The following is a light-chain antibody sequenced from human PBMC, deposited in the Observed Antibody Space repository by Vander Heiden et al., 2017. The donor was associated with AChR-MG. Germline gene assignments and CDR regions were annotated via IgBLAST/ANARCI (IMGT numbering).Light chain of an antibody. CDR1: QSVSGSS. Sequence: EIVLTQSPGSLSLSPGERATLSCRASQSVSGSSLAWYQHIPGQAPRLLIYGASTRATGIPDRFSGSGSGTDFILTISRLEPEDFAVYYCQQDGSSPWTFGQGTKVEVK. V-gene: IGKV3-20*01. J-gene: IGKJ1*01. CDR2: GAS. CDR3: QQDGSSPWT.